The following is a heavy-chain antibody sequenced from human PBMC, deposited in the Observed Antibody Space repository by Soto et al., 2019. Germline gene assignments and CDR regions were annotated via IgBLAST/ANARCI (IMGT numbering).Heavy chain of an antibody. CDR1: GYRFTNHG. V-gene: IGHV1-18*01. Sequence: ASVKVYCKASGYRFTNHGISWVRQAPGQGLEWMGWISGNDGKTKYARKFQGRVTMTTDTSTSTAYMEMNSLRHDDTAVYYCARDFYPLAYYFDYWGQGTLVTVSS. J-gene: IGHJ4*02. CDR2: ISGNDGKT. CDR3: ARDFYPLAYYFDY.